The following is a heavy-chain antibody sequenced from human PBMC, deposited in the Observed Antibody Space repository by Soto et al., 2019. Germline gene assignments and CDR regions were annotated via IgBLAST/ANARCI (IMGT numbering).Heavy chain of an antibody. CDR2: ISGSGGTT. D-gene: IGHD6-19*01. J-gene: IGHJ3*02. Sequence: EVQLLESGGGLVQPGGSLRLSCAASGFTFSSYAMSWVRQAPGKGLELASAISGSGGTTYYADSVKGRFSFSRDNSKNTLYLQMNSPRADDTAVYYCAKTANGWFSAFDMWGQGTMVTVSS. CDR1: GFTFSSYA. CDR3: AKTANGWFSAFDM. V-gene: IGHV3-23*01.